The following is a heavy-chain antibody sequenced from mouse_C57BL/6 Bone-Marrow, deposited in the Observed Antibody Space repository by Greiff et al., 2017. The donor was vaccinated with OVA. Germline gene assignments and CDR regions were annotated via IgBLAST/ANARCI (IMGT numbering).Heavy chain of an antibody. CDR2: LNSDGGST. J-gene: IGHJ3*02. CDR1: EYEFPSHD. Sequence: EVKLMESGGGLVQPGESLKLSCESNEYEFPSHDMSWVRKTPEKRLELVAALNSDGGSTYYPDTMERRSIISIDNTKKTLVLHMSSLRAEDTAFYYGARHGDGNYPAWWGQGTLVTVSA. CDR3: ARHGDGNYPAW. V-gene: IGHV5-2*01. D-gene: IGHD2-1*01.